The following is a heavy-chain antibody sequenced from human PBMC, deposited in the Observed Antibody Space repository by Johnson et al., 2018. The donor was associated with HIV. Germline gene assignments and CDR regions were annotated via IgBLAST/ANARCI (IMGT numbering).Heavy chain of an antibody. CDR1: GFTFSSYW. CDR3: ARLRGAFDI. CDR2: IKQDGSEK. Sequence: VQLVESGGGLVQSGGSLRLSCAASGFTFSSYWMSWVRQAPGKGLEWVANIKQDGSEKYYVDSVKGRFTISRDNSKNTVYLQMNSLRSYDTAVYYCARLRGAFDIWGQGTMVTVSS. J-gene: IGHJ3*02. D-gene: IGHD4-17*01. V-gene: IGHV3-7*01.